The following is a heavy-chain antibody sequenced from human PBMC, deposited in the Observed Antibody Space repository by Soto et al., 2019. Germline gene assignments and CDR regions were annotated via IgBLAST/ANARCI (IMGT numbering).Heavy chain of an antibody. V-gene: IGHV4-61*08. CDR3: AKSISAPPDDAFDI. CDR2: IYYSGST. D-gene: IGHD6-6*01. Sequence: PSETLSLTCTVSAGYISSGGHYWSWVRQHPGKGLEWIAYIYYSGSTNYNPSLKSRVTISVDTSKNQFSLKVSSVTAADTAVYYCAKSISAPPDDAFDIWGQGTMVTVSS. CDR1: AGYISSGGHY. J-gene: IGHJ3*02.